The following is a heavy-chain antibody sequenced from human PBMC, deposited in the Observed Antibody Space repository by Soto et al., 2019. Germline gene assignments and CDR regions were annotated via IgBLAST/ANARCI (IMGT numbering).Heavy chain of an antibody. V-gene: IGHV1-69*02. Sequence: QVQLVQSGAEVKKPGSSVKISCKASGGTFSSYTISWVRQAPGQGLEWMGRIIPILGIANYAQKFQGRVTITADKSTSTAYMELSSLRSEDTAVYYCAVRGSDTERVFDYWGQGTLVTVSS. J-gene: IGHJ4*02. CDR2: IIPILGIA. CDR3: AVRGSDTERVFDY. D-gene: IGHD2-21*02. CDR1: GGTFSSYT.